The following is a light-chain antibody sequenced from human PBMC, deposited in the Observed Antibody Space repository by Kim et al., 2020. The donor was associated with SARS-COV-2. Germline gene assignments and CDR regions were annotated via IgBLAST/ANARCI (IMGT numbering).Light chain of an antibody. CDR3: QQYNASLGT. CDR1: QSVSTS. Sequence: EIVITQSPATLSVSPGERATLFCRASQSVSTSLAWYQQKPGQPPRLLIHGASARATGVPARFSGSGSGTEFTLTISSVQSEDFAVYYCQQYNASLGTFGQGTKVDI. V-gene: IGKV3-15*01. CDR2: GAS. J-gene: IGKJ1*01.